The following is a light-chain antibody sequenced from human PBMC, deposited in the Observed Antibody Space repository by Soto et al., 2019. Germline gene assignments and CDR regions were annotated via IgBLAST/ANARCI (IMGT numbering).Light chain of an antibody. V-gene: IGKV3-11*01. CDR1: QSVSSY. J-gene: IGKJ5*01. Sequence: EIALTQSPATLSLSPGERATLSCRASQSVSSYLAWYQQKPGQAPRLLIYDASNRATGIPARFSGSGSGTDFTLTISSLEPEDFAVYYCQQRSNRPPSTFGQGTRLEIK. CDR2: DAS. CDR3: QQRSNRPPST.